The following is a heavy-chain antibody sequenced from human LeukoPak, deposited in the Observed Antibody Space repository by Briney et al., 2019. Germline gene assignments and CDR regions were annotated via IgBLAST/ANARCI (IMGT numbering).Heavy chain of an antibody. J-gene: IGHJ4*02. CDR3: ARRDKPSAYSYGYVDY. V-gene: IGHV7-4-1*02. Sequence: ASVRVSCKASGYTFTSYGISWVRQAPGQGLEWMGWINTNTGNPTYAQGFTGRFVFSLDTSVSTAYLQISSLKADDTAVYYCARRDKPSAYSYGYVDYWGQGTLVTVSS. CDR1: GYTFTSYG. CDR2: INTNTGNP. D-gene: IGHD5-18*01.